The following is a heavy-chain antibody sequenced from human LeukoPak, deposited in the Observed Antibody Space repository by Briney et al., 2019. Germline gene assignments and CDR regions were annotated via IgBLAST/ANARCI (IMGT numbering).Heavy chain of an antibody. V-gene: IGHV1-69*05. D-gene: IGHD1-7*01. CDR1: GGTFSSYA. Sequence: GTSVKVSCKASGGTFSSYAISWVRQAPGQGLEWMGGIIPIFGTANYAQKFQGRVTITTDEFTSTAYMELSSLRSEDTAVYYCATRGRTYYYYYMDVWGKGTTVTVSS. CDR3: ATRGRTYYYYYMDV. J-gene: IGHJ6*03. CDR2: IIPIFGTA.